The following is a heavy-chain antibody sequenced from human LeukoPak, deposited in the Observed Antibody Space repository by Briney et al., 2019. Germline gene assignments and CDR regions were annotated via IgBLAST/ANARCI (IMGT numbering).Heavy chain of an antibody. CDR1: GFTFDDYA. J-gene: IGHJ4*02. CDR3: AKGPYSYGDNYFDY. V-gene: IGHV3-9*01. Sequence: GGSLRVSCAASGFTFDDYAMHWVRQAPGKGLEWVSGISWNSGSIGYADSVKGRFTISRENAKNSLYLQMNSLRAEDTALYYCAKGPYSYGDNYFDYWGQGTLVTVSS. CDR2: ISWNSGSI. D-gene: IGHD5-18*01.